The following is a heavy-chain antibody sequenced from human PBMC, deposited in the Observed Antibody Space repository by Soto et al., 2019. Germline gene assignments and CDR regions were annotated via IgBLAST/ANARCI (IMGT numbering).Heavy chain of an antibody. D-gene: IGHD2-2*01. V-gene: IGHV1-69*01. Sequence: QVQLVQSGAEVKKPGSSVKVSCKASGGTFGSYAISWVRQAPGQGLEWMGGIIPIPGTANYAQKFQGRVTIDGDESTSTAYKELSSLRSEDTAVYYCARSQGSSTSLEIYYYYYYGMDVWGQGTTVNVSS. CDR2: IIPIPGTA. J-gene: IGHJ6*02. CDR3: ARSQGSSTSLEIYYYYYYGMDV. CDR1: GGTFGSYA.